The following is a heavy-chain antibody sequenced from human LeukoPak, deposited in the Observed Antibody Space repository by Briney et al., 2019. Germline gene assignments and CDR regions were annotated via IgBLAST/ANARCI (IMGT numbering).Heavy chain of an antibody. CDR2: IVVGGGNT. J-gene: IGHJ4*02. V-gene: IGHV1-58*01. Sequence: ASVKVSCKASGFTFTSSAVQWVRQARGQRLEWIGWIVVGGGNTNYAQKFQERVTITRDMSTSTAYMELSSLRSEDTAVYYCAAFSSPAGGDYGHYWGQGTLVTVSS. D-gene: IGHD4-17*01. CDR3: AAFSSPAGGDYGHY. CDR1: GFTFTSSA.